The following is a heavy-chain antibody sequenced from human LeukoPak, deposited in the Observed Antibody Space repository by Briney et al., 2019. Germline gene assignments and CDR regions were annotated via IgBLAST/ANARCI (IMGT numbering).Heavy chain of an antibody. J-gene: IGHJ4*02. CDR2: ISAYNGNT. D-gene: IGHD3-10*01. V-gene: IGHV1-18*01. CDR1: GYTFTSYC. CDR3: ARDSGAMVLGVLDY. Sequence: ASVKVSCKASGYTFTSYCISWVRQPPGQGLEWMGWISAYNGNTNYAQKLQGRVTMTTDTSTSTAYMELRSLRSDDTAVYYWARDSGAMVLGVLDYWGQGTLVTVSS.